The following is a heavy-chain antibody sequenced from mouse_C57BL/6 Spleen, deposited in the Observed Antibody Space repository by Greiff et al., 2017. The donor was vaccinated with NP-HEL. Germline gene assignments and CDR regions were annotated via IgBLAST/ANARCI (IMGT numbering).Heavy chain of an antibody. Sequence: QVQLQQSGAELVKPGASVKLSCKASGYTFTSYWMHWVKQRPGQGLEWIGMIHPNSGSTNYNEKFKSKATLTVDKSSSTAYMQLSSLTSEDSAVYYCATIYYGNYGPFDYWGQGTTLTVSS. CDR1: GYTFTSYW. J-gene: IGHJ2*01. D-gene: IGHD2-1*01. CDR2: IHPNSGST. CDR3: ATIYYGNYGPFDY. V-gene: IGHV1-64*01.